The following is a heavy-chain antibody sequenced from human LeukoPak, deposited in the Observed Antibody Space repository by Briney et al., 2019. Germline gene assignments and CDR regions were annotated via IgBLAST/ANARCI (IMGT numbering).Heavy chain of an antibody. D-gene: IGHD3-22*01. CDR2: IRYDGSNK. J-gene: IGHJ3*02. CDR3: AKDGKSRITMNGVGDIPPPRAFDI. V-gene: IGHV3-30*02. CDR1: GFTFSSYG. Sequence: GGSLRLSCAASGFTFSSYGMHWVRQAPGKGLEWVAFIRYDGSNKYYADSVKGRFTISRDNSKNTLYLQMNSLRAEDTAVYYCAKDGKSRITMNGVGDIPPPRAFDIWGQGTMVTVSS.